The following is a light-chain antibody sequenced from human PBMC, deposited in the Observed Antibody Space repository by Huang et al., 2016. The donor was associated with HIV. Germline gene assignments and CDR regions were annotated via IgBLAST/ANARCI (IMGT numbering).Light chain of an antibody. Sequence: DIQMTQSPSTLSAAIGDRVTITCRDSQSVSTRLAWYQQKPGKAPRLLIPEASSLESGVPSRFSGSGSGTEFTLTISSLQPDDSATYSCQQYNTFTFGPGTKVDI. J-gene: IGKJ3*01. CDR1: QSVSTR. CDR3: QQYNTFT. CDR2: EAS. V-gene: IGKV1-5*03.